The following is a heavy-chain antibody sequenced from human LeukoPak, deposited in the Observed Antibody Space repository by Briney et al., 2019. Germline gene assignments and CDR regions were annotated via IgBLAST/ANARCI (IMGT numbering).Heavy chain of an antibody. CDR3: LVGTSWYEVAYDI. CDR2: IYYSGST. J-gene: IGHJ3*02. Sequence: SETLSLTCTVSGGSISSGGYYWSWIRQHPGKGLEWIGYIYYSGSTYYNPSLKSRVTISVDTSKNQFSLKLSSVTAADTAVYYCLVGTSWYEVAYDIWGQGTMVTVSS. V-gene: IGHV4-31*03. CDR1: GGSISSGGYY. D-gene: IGHD2-2*01.